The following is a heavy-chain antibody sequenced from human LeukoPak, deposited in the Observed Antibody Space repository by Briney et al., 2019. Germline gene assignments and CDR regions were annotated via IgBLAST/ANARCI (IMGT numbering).Heavy chain of an antibody. D-gene: IGHD2-2*01. CDR3: ARGTNNAFDI. J-gene: IGHJ3*02. Sequence: GGSLRLSCAASGFTFSSYSMNWVRQAPGKGLEWVSSISRSSSYIYYADSVKGRFTISRDNAENSLYLQMNSLRAEDTAVYYCARGTNNAFDIWGQGTIVTVSS. CDR2: ISRSSSYI. V-gene: IGHV3-21*01. CDR1: GFTFSSYS.